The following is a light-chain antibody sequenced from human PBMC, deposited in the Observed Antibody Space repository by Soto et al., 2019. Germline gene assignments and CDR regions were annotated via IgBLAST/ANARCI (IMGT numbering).Light chain of an antibody. CDR2: RNN. V-gene: IGLV1-47*01. Sequence: QSALTQPPSASGTPGQRITISCSGSSSDIGTNYVYWYQQLPGTAPKLLIYRNNQRPSGVPDRFSGSKSGTSASLAISGLRSEDEADYHCAAWDDRLSGFYVFGTGTKVTVL. CDR3: AAWDDRLSGFYV. J-gene: IGLJ1*01. CDR1: SSDIGTNY.